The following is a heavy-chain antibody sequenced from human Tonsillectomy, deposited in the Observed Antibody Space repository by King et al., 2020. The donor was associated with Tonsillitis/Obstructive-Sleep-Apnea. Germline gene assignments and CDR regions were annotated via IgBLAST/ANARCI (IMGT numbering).Heavy chain of an antibody. CDR3: ARVDILTGYDYYMDV. CDR2: IWYDGSNK. J-gene: IGHJ6*03. CDR1: GFTFSSYG. D-gene: IGHD3-9*01. V-gene: IGHV3-33*01. Sequence: VQLVESGGGVVQPGRSLRLSCAASGFTFSSYGMHWVRQAPGKGLEWVAVIWYDGSNKYYADSVKGRFTISRDNSKNTLYLRMNSLRAEDTAVYYCARVDILTGYDYYMDVWGKGTTVTVSS.